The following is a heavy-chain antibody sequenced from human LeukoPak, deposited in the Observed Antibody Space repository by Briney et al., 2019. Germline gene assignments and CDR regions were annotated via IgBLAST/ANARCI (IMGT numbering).Heavy chain of an antibody. Sequence: GGSLRLSCAASGFTFSSYAMSWVRQAPGKGLEWVSAISGSGGSTYYADSAKGRFTISRDNSKNTLYLQMNSLRAEDTAVYYCAKARVLRVYYGSGNLDYWGQGTLVTVSS. CDR1: GFTFSSYA. CDR2: ISGSGGST. CDR3: AKARVLRVYYGSGNLDY. J-gene: IGHJ4*02. V-gene: IGHV3-23*01. D-gene: IGHD3-10*01.